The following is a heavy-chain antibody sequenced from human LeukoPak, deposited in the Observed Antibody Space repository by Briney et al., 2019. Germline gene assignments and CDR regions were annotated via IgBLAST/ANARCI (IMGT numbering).Heavy chain of an antibody. V-gene: IGHV3-30*02. CDR1: GFTLSEYG. CDR3: AKDPVNHCASSVCYGLQS. Sequence: GGSLRLSCEVSGFTLSEYGIHWVRPAPGKGLEWLSFIGYDDSEYYADSGKGRFAVFRDNSKNNLFLQMHSLRSEDTAVYYCAKDPVNHCASSVCYGLQSWGQGTLVIVSS. CDR2: IGYDDSE. D-gene: IGHD3-22*01. J-gene: IGHJ1*01.